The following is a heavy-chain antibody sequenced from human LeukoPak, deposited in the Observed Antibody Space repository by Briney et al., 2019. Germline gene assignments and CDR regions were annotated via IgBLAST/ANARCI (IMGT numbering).Heavy chain of an antibody. V-gene: IGHV1-46*01. Sequence: ASVKVSCKASGYTFTSYYMHWVRQAPGQGLEWMGIINPSGGSTSYAQKFQGRVTMTRDMSTSTVYMELSSLRSEDTAVYYCAREEKMAVAGTWKLFDYWGQGTLVTVSS. J-gene: IGHJ4*02. CDR2: INPSGGST. CDR3: AREEKMAVAGTWKLFDY. CDR1: GYTFTSYY. D-gene: IGHD6-19*01.